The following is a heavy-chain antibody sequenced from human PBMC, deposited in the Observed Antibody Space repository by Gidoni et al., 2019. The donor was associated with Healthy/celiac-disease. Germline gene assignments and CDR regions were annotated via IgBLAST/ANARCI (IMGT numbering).Heavy chain of an antibody. Sequence: QVQLVESGGGVVQPGRSLRLSCAASGFTFSSYGMHWVRPATRQGLEWVAVIWYEGSNKYYAGSVKGRVTISRDNSKNTLYLQMNSLRAEDTAVYYCARDLVQRYYYDSSGYYYYGMDVWGQGTTVTVSS. J-gene: IGHJ6*02. CDR2: IWYEGSNK. V-gene: IGHV3-33*01. D-gene: IGHD3-22*01. CDR1: GFTFSSYG. CDR3: ARDLVQRYYYDSSGYYYYGMDV.